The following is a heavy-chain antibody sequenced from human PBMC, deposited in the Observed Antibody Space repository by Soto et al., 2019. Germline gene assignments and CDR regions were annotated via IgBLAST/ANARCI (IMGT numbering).Heavy chain of an antibody. CDR3: ARLKSTVIYHYYYMDV. CDR1: GGSISSYY. J-gene: IGHJ6*03. V-gene: IGHV4-59*08. D-gene: IGHD4-17*01. Sequence: NHSETLSLTCTVSGGSISSYYWSWIRQPPGKGLEWIGYIYYSGSTNYNPSLKSRVTISVDTSKNQFSLKLSSATAADTAVYYCARLKSTVIYHYYYMDVWGKGTTVTVSS. CDR2: IYYSGST.